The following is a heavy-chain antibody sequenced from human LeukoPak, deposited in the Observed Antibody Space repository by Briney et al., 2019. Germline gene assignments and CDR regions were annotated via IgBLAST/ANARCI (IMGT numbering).Heavy chain of an antibody. CDR1: GGSISSYY. Sequence: NASETLSLTCTVSGGSISSYYWSWIRQPPGKGLEWIGYIYSSGSTNYNPSLKSRVTISVDTSKNQFSLKLSSVTAADTAVYYCARGPPPLRYWGQGTLVTVSS. V-gene: IGHV4-59*01. J-gene: IGHJ4*02. CDR3: ARGPPPLRY. CDR2: IYSSGST.